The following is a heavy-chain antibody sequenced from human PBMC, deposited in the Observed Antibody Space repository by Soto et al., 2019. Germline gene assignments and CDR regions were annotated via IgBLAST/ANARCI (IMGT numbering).Heavy chain of an antibody. CDR2: ISGSGAGT. V-gene: IGHV3-23*01. J-gene: IGHJ4*02. D-gene: IGHD6-13*01. CDR3: AKSLGYSSSWYEALFDY. CDR1: GFTFSDYA. Sequence: GGSLRLSCAASGFTFSDYAMTWVRQAPGKGLEWVSAISGSGAGTYYADSVKGRFTISRDNSKNTLYLQMNSLRGEDTAVYYCAKSLGYSSSWYEALFDYWGQGTLVTVSS.